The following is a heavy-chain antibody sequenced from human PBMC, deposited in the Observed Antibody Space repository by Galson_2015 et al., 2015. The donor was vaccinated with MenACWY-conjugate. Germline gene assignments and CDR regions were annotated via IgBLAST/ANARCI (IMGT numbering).Heavy chain of an antibody. CDR1: GFTFSNYW. CDR3: TRDRKGLIASVPSNWFDP. D-gene: IGHD2/OR15-2a*01. J-gene: IGHJ5*02. V-gene: IGHV3-74*01. CDR2: INRDGTST. Sequence: RLSCAASGFTFSNYWMHWVRQTPGKGLVWVSRINRDGTSTTYADSVKGRFTISRDNAKNTLILQMNSLRVEDTAVYYCTRDRKGLIASVPSNWFDPWGQGTLVTASS.